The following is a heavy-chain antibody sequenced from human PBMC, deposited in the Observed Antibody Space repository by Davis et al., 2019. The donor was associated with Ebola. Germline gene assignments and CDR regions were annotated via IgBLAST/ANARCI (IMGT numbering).Heavy chain of an antibody. D-gene: IGHD2/OR15-2a*01. CDR2: VGTSGDT. Sequence: GESLKISCAASGFTFTSYAMIWVRQSPVKGLEWVSAVGTSGDTYYADSVKGRFTIARDNSKNTLYLQMNSLRADDTALYYCAKGGARYFYHYYGMDVWGQGTTVTVSS. J-gene: IGHJ6*02. CDR3: AKGGARYFYHYYGMDV. V-gene: IGHV3-23*01. CDR1: GFTFTSYA.